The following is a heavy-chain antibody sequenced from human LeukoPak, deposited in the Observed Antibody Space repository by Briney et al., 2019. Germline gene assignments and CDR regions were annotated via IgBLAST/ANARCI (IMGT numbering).Heavy chain of an antibody. J-gene: IGHJ6*03. D-gene: IGHD2-15*01. CDR2: ISSSGSTI. V-gene: IGHV3-11*01. Sequence: GGSLRLSCAASGFTFSDYYMSWIRQAPGKGLEWVSYISSSGSTIYYADSVKGRFTISRDNAKNSLYLQMNSLRAEDTAVYYCARVLRHCSGGNCYSGGLGYMDVWGKGTTVTISS. CDR3: ARVLRHCSGGNCYSGGLGYMDV. CDR1: GFTFSDYY.